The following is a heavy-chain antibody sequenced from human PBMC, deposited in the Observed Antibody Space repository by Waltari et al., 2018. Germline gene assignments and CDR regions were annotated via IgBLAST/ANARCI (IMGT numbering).Heavy chain of an antibody. CDR3: AKRGVFGSWNSFKNNWLDS. Sequence: EVQLLESGGDLVQTGGSMRISCATSEFTFTTYALTWVRQSPGKTLEWVSTIGVNVGGKYYAASVKGRFTVSRYFSKNTVYLQSNRLRADDTAMYYCAKRGVFGSWNSFKNNWLDSWGQGTLVTVSS. V-gene: IGHV3-23*01. CDR1: EFTFTTYA. D-gene: IGHD3-10*01. J-gene: IGHJ5*01. CDR2: IGVNVGGK.